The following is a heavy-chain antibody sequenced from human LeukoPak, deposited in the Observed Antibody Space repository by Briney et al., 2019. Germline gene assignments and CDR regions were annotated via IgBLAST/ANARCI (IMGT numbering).Heavy chain of an antibody. CDR2: ISAYNGNT. J-gene: IGHJ4*02. CDR3: ARVGSSMVRGVIIPSFDY. Sequence: GASVKVSCKASGYTFTSYGISWVRQAPGQGLEWKGWISAYNGNTNYAQKLQGRVTMTTDTSTSTAYMELRSLRSDDTAVYYCARVGSSMVRGVIIPSFDYWGQGTLVTVSS. V-gene: IGHV1-18*01. CDR1: GYTFTSYG. D-gene: IGHD3-10*01.